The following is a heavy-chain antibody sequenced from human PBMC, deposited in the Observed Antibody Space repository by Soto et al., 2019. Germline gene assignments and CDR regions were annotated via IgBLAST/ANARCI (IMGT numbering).Heavy chain of an antibody. V-gene: IGHV3-9*01. CDR1: GFTFDDYA. CDR3: VKEESINWYSGQVRH. Sequence: EVQLVESGGGLVQPGRSLRLSCAASGFTFDDYAMHWVRQVPGKGLEWVSGINWNSGSIGYGGSVKGRFAISRDNAKNSLHLEMNSLSAEDTAFDYCVKEESINWYSGQVRHWGQGTLVTVSS. J-gene: IGHJ1*01. CDR2: INWNSGSI. D-gene: IGHD6-13*01.